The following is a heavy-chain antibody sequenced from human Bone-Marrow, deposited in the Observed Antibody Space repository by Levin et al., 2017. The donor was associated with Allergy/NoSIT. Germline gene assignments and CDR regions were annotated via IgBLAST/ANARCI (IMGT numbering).Heavy chain of an antibody. Sequence: GESLKISCSVSGYTFSDYYIHWIRQTPGQGLEWIGWIDPTRGATQFAEKFHARVVLTRNSSISTAYMELGKLRSDDTALYDCARGGASSNDYWGQGTLVTVSS. CDR2: IDPTRGAT. CDR1: GYTFSDYY. V-gene: IGHV1-2*02. J-gene: IGHJ4*02. D-gene: IGHD6-13*01. CDR3: ARGGASSNDY.